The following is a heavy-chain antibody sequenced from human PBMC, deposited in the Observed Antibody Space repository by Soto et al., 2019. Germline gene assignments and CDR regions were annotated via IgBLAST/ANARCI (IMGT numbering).Heavy chain of an antibody. CDR3: ARSLRNDLFDY. Sequence: SSETLSLTCTVSGGSISRFFWGWTRQPPGKGLELIGYIYYTGSTNYHPSLKSRVTISVDTSKNQFSLKLNSVTAADTAVYFCARSLRNDLFDYWGQGALVTVSS. CDR2: IYYTGST. D-gene: IGHD3-16*01. V-gene: IGHV4-59*01. J-gene: IGHJ4*02. CDR1: GGSISRFF.